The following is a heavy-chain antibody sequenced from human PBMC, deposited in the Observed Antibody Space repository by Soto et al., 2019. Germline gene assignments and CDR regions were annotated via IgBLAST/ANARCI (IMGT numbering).Heavy chain of an antibody. D-gene: IGHD1-1*01. CDR2: IIPLTETP. CDR3: ATGTSNNWTCDF. Sequence: QVQVVQSGAEVKKPGSSVKVSCKASGGTFSNYAISWVRHAPGHGLEWVGGIIPLTETPVYAQTVQGRLTITATEITSAAYMELSSLRSYDTAVYYFATGTSNNWTCDFWGQGTLVTVSS. V-gene: IGHV1-69*01. J-gene: IGHJ4*02. CDR1: GGTFSNYA.